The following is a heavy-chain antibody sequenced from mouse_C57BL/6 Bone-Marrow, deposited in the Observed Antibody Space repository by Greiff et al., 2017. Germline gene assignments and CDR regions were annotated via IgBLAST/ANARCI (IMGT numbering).Heavy chain of an antibody. CDR1: GYTFTSYW. CDR2: IDPSDSYT. Sequence: VQLQQPGAELVRPGTSVKLSCKASGYTFTSYWMHWVKQRPGQGLEWIGVIDPSDSYTNYNQKFKGKATLTVDTSSSPAYMQISSLTSEDSAFYYCARAGVYYGSSLAWFAYWGQGTLVTVSA. CDR3: ARAGVYYGSSLAWFAY. V-gene: IGHV1-59*01. D-gene: IGHD1-1*01. J-gene: IGHJ3*01.